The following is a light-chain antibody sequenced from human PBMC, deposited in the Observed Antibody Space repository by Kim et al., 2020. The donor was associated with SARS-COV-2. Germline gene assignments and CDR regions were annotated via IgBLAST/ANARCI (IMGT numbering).Light chain of an antibody. CDR1: SSNVESNY. CDR3: ATWDDSVSASG. V-gene: IGLV1-47*01. Sequence: QSALTQPPSASGTPGQRVTISCSGSSSNVESNYVYWYQQFPGTAPKLLIFRNEQRPSGVPDRFSASKSGTSASLTISELRSEDEAEYHCATWDDSVSASGFGTGTQLTVL. CDR2: RNE. J-gene: IGLJ1*01.